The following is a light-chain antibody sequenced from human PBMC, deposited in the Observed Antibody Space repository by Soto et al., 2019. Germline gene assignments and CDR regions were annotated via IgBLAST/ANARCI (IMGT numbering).Light chain of an antibody. J-gene: IGKJ4*01. CDR2: AAS. CDR1: QDINSY. Sequence: DVQMTQSPSSLSASVGDRVTITCRASQDINSYLAWYQQKPGNATKSLIYAASSLHTGVPSRFSGSESGTDFTLTINNLQPEDSATYYCQQYNIYPLTFGGGTKVEIK. V-gene: IGKV1D-16*01. CDR3: QQYNIYPLT.